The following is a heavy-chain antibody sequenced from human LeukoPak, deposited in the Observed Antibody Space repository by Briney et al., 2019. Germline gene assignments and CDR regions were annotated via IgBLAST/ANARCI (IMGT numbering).Heavy chain of an antibody. Sequence: GESLKISCKGSGYSFTSYWIGWVRQMPGKGLEWMGIIYPGDSDTRYSPSFQGQVTISADKSISTAYLQWGSLKASDTAMYYCARPLYDSSGPPGTYYYYMDVWGKGTTVTVSS. J-gene: IGHJ6*03. CDR1: GYSFTSYW. CDR2: IYPGDSDT. V-gene: IGHV5-51*01. CDR3: ARPLYDSSGPPGTYYYYMDV. D-gene: IGHD3-22*01.